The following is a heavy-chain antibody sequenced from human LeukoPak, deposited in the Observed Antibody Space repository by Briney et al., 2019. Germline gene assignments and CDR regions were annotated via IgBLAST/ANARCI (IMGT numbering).Heavy chain of an antibody. CDR1: GYTFTSYV. Sequence: ASVKASFKASGYTFTSYVINWVGQATGQGLEWMGWMNPNSGNTGYAQKFQGRVTMARNTSISTAYMELSSLRSEDTAVYYCARGPSKKYYDILTGQPTKNWFDPWGQGTLVTVSS. CDR3: ARGPSKKYYDILTGQPTKNWFDP. CDR2: MNPNSGNT. J-gene: IGHJ5*02. V-gene: IGHV1-8*01. D-gene: IGHD3-9*01.